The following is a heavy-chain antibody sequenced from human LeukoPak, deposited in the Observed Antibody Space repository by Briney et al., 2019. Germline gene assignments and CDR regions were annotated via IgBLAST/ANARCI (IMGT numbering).Heavy chain of an antibody. D-gene: IGHD3-22*01. CDR1: GGSISSYY. V-gene: IGHV4-4*07. CDR3: ARDHGDYYDSSGYYYGYNWFDP. J-gene: IGHJ5*02. CDR2: IYTSAST. Sequence: PSETLSLTCTVSGGSISSYYWSWIRQPAGKGLEWIGRIYTSASTNYNPSLKSRVTMSVDTSKNQFSLKLSSVTAADTAVYYCARDHGDYYDSSGYYYGYNWFDPWGQGTLVTVSS.